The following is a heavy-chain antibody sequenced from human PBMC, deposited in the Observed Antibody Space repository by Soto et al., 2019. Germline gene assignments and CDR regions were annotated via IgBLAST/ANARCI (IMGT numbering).Heavy chain of an antibody. J-gene: IGHJ6*02. D-gene: IGHD3-22*01. CDR1: GYTFTSYG. CDR3: ARRYYDSSEVFYDYGMDV. CDR2: ISAYNGNT. Sequence: QVQLVQSGAEVKKHGASVKVSCTASGYTFTSYGIIWVRQAHGQGLEWMGWISAYNGNTNYAQKLQGRVTMTTDTPTSTAYMELRSLRSDDTAVYYCARRYYDSSEVFYDYGMDVWGQGTTVTVSS. V-gene: IGHV1-18*01.